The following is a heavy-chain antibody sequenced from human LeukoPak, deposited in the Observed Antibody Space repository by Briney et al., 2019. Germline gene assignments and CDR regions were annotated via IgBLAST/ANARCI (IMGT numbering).Heavy chain of an antibody. J-gene: IGHJ6*02. Sequence: SQTLSLTCTVSGGSISSGGYYWSWIRQHPGKGLEWIGYIYYSGGTYYNPSLKSRVTISVDTSKNQFSLKLSSVTAADTAVYYCARDRGAGMDVWGQGTTVTVSS. CDR3: ARDRGAGMDV. V-gene: IGHV4-31*03. D-gene: IGHD1-26*01. CDR2: IYYSGGT. CDR1: GGSISSGGYY.